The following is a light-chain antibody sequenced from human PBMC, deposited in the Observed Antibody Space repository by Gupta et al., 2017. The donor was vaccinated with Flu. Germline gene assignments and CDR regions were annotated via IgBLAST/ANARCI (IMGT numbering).Light chain of an antibody. CDR2: EVS. J-gene: IGLJ3*02. CDR3: SSYAGSSKWV. Sequence: QSAPTQPPPASGSPGQSVTISCTGTGSDVGGYNYVSWFQQHPGKTPKLMIYEVSKRPSGVPDRFSGSKSGNTASLTVSGLQAEDEADYFCSSYAGSSKWVFGGGTKVTVL. V-gene: IGLV2-8*01. CDR1: GSDVGGYNY.